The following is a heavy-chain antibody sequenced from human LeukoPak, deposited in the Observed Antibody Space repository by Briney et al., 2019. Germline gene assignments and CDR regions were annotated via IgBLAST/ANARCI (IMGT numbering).Heavy chain of an antibody. CDR3: ARHGGSGYDRDYYYYYGMDV. J-gene: IGHJ6*02. CDR1: GGSISSYY. CDR2: IYYSGST. Sequence: SETLSLTGTVSGGSISSYYWSWIRQPPGKGLEWIGYIYYSGSTNYNPSLKSRVTISVDTSKNQFSLKLSSVTAADTAVYYCARHGGSGYDRDYYYYYGMDVWGQGTTVTVSS. V-gene: IGHV4-59*08. D-gene: IGHD5-12*01.